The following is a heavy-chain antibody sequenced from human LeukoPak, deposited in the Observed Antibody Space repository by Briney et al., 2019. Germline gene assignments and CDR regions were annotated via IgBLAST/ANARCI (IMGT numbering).Heavy chain of an antibody. V-gene: IGHV1-18*01. J-gene: IGHJ4*02. CDR3: AGVVVITEAVLPFDY. CDR2: ISAYNGNT. Sequence: ASVKVSCKASGYTFTSYGISWVRQAPGQGLEWMGWISAYNGNTNYAQKLQGRVTMTTDTSTSTAYMELRSLRSDDTAVYYCAGVVVITEAVLPFDYWGQGTLVTVSS. CDR1: GYTFTSYG. D-gene: IGHD3-22*01.